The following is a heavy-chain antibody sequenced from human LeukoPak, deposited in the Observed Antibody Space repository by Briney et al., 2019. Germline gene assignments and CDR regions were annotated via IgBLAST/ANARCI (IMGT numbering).Heavy chain of an antibody. CDR3: ARMRSYWYFDL. CDR2: SYHTGNT. V-gene: IGHV4-39*01. CDR1: GDSISSSSYF. Sequence: SETLSLTCSVSGDSISSSSYFWGWIRQSPGQGLEWIGTSYHTGNTYYNPSLKSRVTISLDTSSNQFSLRPISVIVADTAVYYCARMRSYWYFDLWGRGTLVAVSS. J-gene: IGHJ2*01.